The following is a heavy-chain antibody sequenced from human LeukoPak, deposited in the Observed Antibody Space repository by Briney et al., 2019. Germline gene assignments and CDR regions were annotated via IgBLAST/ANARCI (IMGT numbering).Heavy chain of an antibody. CDR3: ARATTRRAGGDCYSH. Sequence: SETLSLTYAVYGGSFSGYYWSWIRQPPGKGLEWIGEINHSGSTNYNPSLKRRVTISVDTSKNQFSLKLSSVTAADTAVYYCARATTRRAGGDCYSHWGQGTLVTVSS. CDR1: GGSFSGYY. D-gene: IGHD2-21*02. V-gene: IGHV4-34*01. CDR2: INHSGST. J-gene: IGHJ4*02.